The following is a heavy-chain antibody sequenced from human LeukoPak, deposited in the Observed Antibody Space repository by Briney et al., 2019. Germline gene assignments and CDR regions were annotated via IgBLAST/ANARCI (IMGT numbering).Heavy chain of an antibody. CDR1: GGTFSSYA. Sequence: ASVKVSCKASGGTFSSYAISWVRQAPGQGLEWMGGIIPIFGTANYAQKFQGRVTITADESTSTAYMELSSLRSEDTAVYYCARTGDLGLAFDYWGQGTLVTVSS. CDR2: IIPIFGTA. D-gene: IGHD7-27*01. V-gene: IGHV1-69*13. J-gene: IGHJ4*02. CDR3: ARTGDLGLAFDY.